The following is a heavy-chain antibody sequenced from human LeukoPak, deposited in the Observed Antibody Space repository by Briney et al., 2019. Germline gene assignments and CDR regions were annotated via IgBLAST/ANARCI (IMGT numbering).Heavy chain of an antibody. Sequence: YWXWIRQPAGKGLEWIGRIYTSENTDYNPSLKSRVTMSVDTSKNQFSLKLSSVTAADTAVYYCARVGPYDILTGYYDYYFDYWGQGTLVTVSS. CDR2: IYTSENT. V-gene: IGHV4-4*07. D-gene: IGHD3-9*01. CDR1: Y. CDR3: ARVGPYDILTGYYDYYFDY. J-gene: IGHJ4*02.